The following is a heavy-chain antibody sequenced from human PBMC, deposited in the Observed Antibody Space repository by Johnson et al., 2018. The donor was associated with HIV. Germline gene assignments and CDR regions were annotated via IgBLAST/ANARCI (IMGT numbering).Heavy chain of an antibody. CDR3: TTPGYDTEDAFDI. D-gene: IGHD3-9*01. Sequence: EVQVVESGGDFIKPGGSLRLSCAASGFTFSNAWMSWVRQAPGKGLEWVGRIKSKTDGGTTDYAAPVKDRFFISRDDSKNTLYLQMTSLKTEDTAVYYCTTPGYDTEDAFDIWGQGTMVTVSS. CDR2: IKSKTDGGTT. V-gene: IGHV3-15*01. CDR1: GFTFSNAW. J-gene: IGHJ3*02.